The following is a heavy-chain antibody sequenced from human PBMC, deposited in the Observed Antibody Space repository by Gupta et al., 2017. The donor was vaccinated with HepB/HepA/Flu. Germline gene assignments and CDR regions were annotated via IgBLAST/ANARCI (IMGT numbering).Heavy chain of an antibody. CDR2: ISGSGGST. D-gene: IGHD1-7*01. J-gene: IGHJ2*01. V-gene: IGHV3-23*01. CDR1: GFTFSSYA. CDR3: AKVPGITGTLQKRSYWYFDL. Sequence: EVQLLESGGGLVQPGGSLRLSCAASGFTFSSYAMSWVRQAPGKGLEWVSAISGSGGSTYYADSVKGRFTISRDNSKNTLYLQMNSLRAEDTAVYYCAKVPGITGTLQKRSYWYFDLWGRGTLVTVSS.